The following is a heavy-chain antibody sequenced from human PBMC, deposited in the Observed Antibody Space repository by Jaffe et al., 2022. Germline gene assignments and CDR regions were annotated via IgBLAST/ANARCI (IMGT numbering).Heavy chain of an antibody. CDR2: IRSKAYGGTT. Sequence: EVQLVESGGGLVQPGRSLRLSCTASGFTFGDYAMSWVRQAPGKGLEWVGFIRSKAYGGTTEYAASVKGRFTISRDDSKSIAYLQMNSLKTEDTAVYYCTGDEIQRGYSGYDFNYYYYMDVWGKGTTVTVSS. V-gene: IGHV3-49*04. CDR3: TGDEIQRGYSGYDFNYYYYMDV. D-gene: IGHD5-12*01. J-gene: IGHJ6*03. CDR1: GFTFGDYA.